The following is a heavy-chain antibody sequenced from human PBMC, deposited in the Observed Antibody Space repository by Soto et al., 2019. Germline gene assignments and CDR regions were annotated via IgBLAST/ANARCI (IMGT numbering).Heavy chain of an antibody. D-gene: IGHD3-10*01. CDR2: IWYDGSNK. Sequence: QVQLVESGGGVVQPGRSLRLSCAASGFTFSSYGMHWVRQAPGKGLEWVAVIWYDGSNKYYADSVKGRFTISRDNSKNTLYLQMNSLRAEDTAVYYCASTYVYGWGAMGAFDIWGQGTMVTVSS. CDR3: ASTYVYGWGAMGAFDI. J-gene: IGHJ3*02. CDR1: GFTFSSYG. V-gene: IGHV3-33*01.